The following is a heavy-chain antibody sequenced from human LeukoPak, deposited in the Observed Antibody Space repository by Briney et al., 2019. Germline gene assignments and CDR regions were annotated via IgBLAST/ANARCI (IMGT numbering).Heavy chain of an antibody. V-gene: IGHV3-30*04. CDR3: AKEEGATGLYYYYYMDV. D-gene: IGHD1-26*01. CDR2: ISYDGSNK. CDR1: GFTFSSYA. J-gene: IGHJ6*03. Sequence: GGSLRLSCAASGFTFSSYAMHWVRQAPSKGLEWVAVISYDGSNKYYADSVKGRFTISRDNSKNTLYLQMNSLRAEDTAVYYCAKEEGATGLYYYYYMDVWGKGTTVTISS.